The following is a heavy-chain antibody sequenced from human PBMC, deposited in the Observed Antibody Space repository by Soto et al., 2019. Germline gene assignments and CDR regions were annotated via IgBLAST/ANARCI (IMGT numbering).Heavy chain of an antibody. CDR2: IYHSGST. CDR1: GGSISSSNW. D-gene: IGHD2-2*03. V-gene: IGHV4-4*02. J-gene: IGHJ6*02. CDR3: ARVGWRLLDIYYYYGMDV. Sequence: SSETLSLTCAVSGGSISSSNWWSWVRQPPGKGLEWIGEIYHSGSTNYNPSLKSRVTISVDKSKNQFSLKLSSVTAAGTAVYYCARVGWRLLDIYYYYGMDVWGQGTTVTVSS.